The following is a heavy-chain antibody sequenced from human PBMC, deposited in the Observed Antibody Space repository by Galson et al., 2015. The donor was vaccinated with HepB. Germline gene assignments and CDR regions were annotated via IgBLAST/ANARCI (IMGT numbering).Heavy chain of an antibody. D-gene: IGHD4-17*01. J-gene: IGHJ4*02. CDR1: GFTFSSYA. V-gene: IGHV3-23*01. CDR2: ISGSGGST. Sequence: SLRLSCAASGFTFSSYAMSWVRQAPGKGLEWVSAISGSGGSTYYADSVKGRFTISRDNSKNTLYLQMNSLRAEDTAVYYCAKDDPADGDYPYGDLDYWGQGTLVTVSS. CDR3: AKDDPADGDYPYGDLDY.